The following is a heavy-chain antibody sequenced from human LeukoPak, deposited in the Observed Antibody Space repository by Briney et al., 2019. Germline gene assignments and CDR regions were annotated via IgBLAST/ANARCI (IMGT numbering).Heavy chain of an antibody. CDR1: GGSFSGYY. D-gene: IGHD2-2*03. CDR2: INHIGST. J-gene: IGHJ6*04. V-gene: IGHV4-34*01. Sequence: SETLSLTCAVYGGSFSGYYWSWIRQPPGKGLEWIGEINHIGSTNYNPSLKSRVTISVDTSKNQFSLKLSSVTAADTAVYYCARGQRVGYCSSTSCPRGGYYYYYGMDVWGKGTTVTVSS. CDR3: ARGQRVGYCSSTSCPRGGYYYYYGMDV.